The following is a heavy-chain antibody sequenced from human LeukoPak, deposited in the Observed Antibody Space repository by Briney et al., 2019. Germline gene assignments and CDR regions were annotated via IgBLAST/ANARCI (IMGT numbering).Heavy chain of an antibody. CDR1: GYTFTGYY. CDR2: INPNSGGT. J-gene: IGHJ4*02. CDR3: VAGSLSRYDSSGYDY. V-gene: IGHV1-2*02. Sequence: ASVKVSCKASGYTFTGYYMHWVRQAPGQGLEWMGWINPNSGGTNYAQKFQGRVTMTRDTSISTAYMELSRLRSDDTAVYYCVAGSLSRYDSSGYDYWGQGTLVTVSS. D-gene: IGHD3-22*01.